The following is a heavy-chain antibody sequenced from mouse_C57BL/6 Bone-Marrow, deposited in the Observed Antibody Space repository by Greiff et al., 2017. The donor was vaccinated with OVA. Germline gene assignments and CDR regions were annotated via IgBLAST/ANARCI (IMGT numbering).Heavy chain of an antibody. CDR1: GYTFTEST. CDR2: FYPGSGSI. CDR3: ARHEDSYYSNYHYAMDY. J-gene: IGHJ4*01. V-gene: IGHV1-62-2*01. Sequence: VQLQQSGAELVKPGASVKLSCKASGYTFTESTIHWVKQRSGQGLEWIGWFYPGSGSIKYNEKFKDKATLTADKSSSTVYMELSRLTSEDSAVYFCARHEDSYYSNYHYAMDYWGQGTSVTVSS. D-gene: IGHD2-5*01.